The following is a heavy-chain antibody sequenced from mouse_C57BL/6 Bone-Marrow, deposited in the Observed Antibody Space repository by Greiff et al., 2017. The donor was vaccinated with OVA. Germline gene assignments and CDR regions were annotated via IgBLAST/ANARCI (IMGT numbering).Heavy chain of an antibody. J-gene: IGHJ4*01. CDR1: GYTFTSYW. CDR3: ARGIYYGNPYYAMDD. V-gene: IGHV1-53*01. D-gene: IGHD2-1*01. CDR2: INPSNGGT. Sequence: QVQLQQPGTELVKPGASVKLSCKASGYTFTSYWMHWVKQRPGQGLEWIGNINPSNGGTNYNEKFKSKATLTVDKSSSTAYMQLSSLTPEDSAVYYCARGIYYGNPYYAMDDWGQGTSVTVSS.